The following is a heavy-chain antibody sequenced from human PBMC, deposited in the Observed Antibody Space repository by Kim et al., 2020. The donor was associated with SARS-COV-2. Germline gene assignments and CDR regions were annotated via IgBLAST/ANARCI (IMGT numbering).Heavy chain of an antibody. CDR2: IYYSGST. J-gene: IGHJ4*02. CDR1: GGSISSSSYY. D-gene: IGHD6-19*01. Sequence: SETLSLTCTVSGGSISSSSYYWGWIRQPPGKGLEWIGSIYYSGSTYYNPSLKSRVTISVDTSKNQFSLKLSSVTAADTAVYYCARERQWLVRYYFDYWGQGTLVTVSS. CDR3: ARERQWLVRYYFDY. V-gene: IGHV4-39*07.